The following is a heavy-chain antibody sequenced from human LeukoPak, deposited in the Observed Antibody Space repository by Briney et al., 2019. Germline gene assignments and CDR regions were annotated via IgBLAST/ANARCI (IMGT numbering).Heavy chain of an antibody. CDR2: INPTSGST. CDR1: GYTFTTYY. V-gene: IGHV1-46*01. CDR3: ARVAAEVVGVPGAIGFRWVRRDYYYMDV. J-gene: IGHJ6*03. Sequence: ASVKVSCKASGYTFTTYYIHWVRQAPGEGLEWMGIINPTSGSTSYAQKFQGRVTMTRDMSTSTVYMEMSRLRSEDTAVYYCARVAAEVVGVPGAIGFRWVRRDYYYMDVWGKGTTVTVSS. D-gene: IGHD2-2*02.